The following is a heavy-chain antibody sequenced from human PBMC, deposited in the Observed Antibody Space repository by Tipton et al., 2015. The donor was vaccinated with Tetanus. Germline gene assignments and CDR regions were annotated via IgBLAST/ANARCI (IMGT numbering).Heavy chain of an antibody. V-gene: IGHV3-7*03. Sequence: SLRLSCAASGFTFSRSWMTWVRQTPGKGLEWVANIKPDGGEKYYVDSVKGRFTISRDNAKNSLYLQMNSLRPEDTAFYYCTKDVTPGGTDFWGQGTLVTVSS. D-gene: IGHD1-14*01. J-gene: IGHJ4*02. CDR1: GFTFSRSW. CDR3: TKDVTPGGTDF. CDR2: IKPDGGEK.